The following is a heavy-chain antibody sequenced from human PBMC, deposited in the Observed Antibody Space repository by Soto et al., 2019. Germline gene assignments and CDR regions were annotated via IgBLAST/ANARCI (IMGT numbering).Heavy chain of an antibody. V-gene: IGHV4-31*03. Sequence: NPSLTCTVSGGSISSGGYYWSWIRQHPGKGLEWIGYIYYSGSTYYNPSLKSRVTISVDTSKNQFSLKLTSVTAADTAVYYCARVRGGETFAEWGQGTLVTVYS. D-gene: IGHD2-21*01. CDR2: IYYSGST. CDR1: GGSISSGGYY. J-gene: IGHJ4*02. CDR3: ARVRGGETFAE.